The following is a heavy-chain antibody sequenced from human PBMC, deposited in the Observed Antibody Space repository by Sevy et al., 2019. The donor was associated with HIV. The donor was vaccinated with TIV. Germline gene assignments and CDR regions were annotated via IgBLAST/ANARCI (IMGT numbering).Heavy chain of an antibody. CDR1: GFTFSSYS. CDR3: ARDKYDCGGDCYPNWFDP. CDR2: ISSSSSTI. D-gene: IGHD2-21*02. Sequence: GGSLRLSCAASGFTFSSYSMNWVRQAPGKGLEWVSYISSSSSTIYYADSVKGRFTISRDNAKNSLYLQMNSLRDEDTAVYYCARDKYDCGGDCYPNWFDPWGQGTLVTVSS. J-gene: IGHJ5*02. V-gene: IGHV3-48*02.